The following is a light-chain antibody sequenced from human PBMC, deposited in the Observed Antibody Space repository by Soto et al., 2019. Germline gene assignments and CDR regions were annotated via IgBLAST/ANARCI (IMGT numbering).Light chain of an antibody. J-gene: IGLJ2*01. CDR3: SSYTSANTPLV. Sequence: QSVLTQPASVSGSPGQSITISCTGTGSDVGGYNYVSWYQQHPGKDPKVMLYDVSSRPSGVSNRFSGSKSGNTASLTISGLQAEDEADYYCSSYTSANTPLVFGGGTKLTVL. V-gene: IGLV2-14*01. CDR2: DVS. CDR1: GSDVGGYNY.